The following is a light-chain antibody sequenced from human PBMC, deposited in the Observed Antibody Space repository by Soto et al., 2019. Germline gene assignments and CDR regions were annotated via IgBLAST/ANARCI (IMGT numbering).Light chain of an antibody. CDR2: EDS. Sequence: QAASVSGSPGQSITISCTGTSSDVGSYNLVSWYQHHPGKAPKLMIYEDSKRPSGVSNRFSGSKSGNTASLTISGLQAEDEADYYCCSYASSSIWVFGGGTKVTVL. J-gene: IGLJ3*02. V-gene: IGLV2-23*01. CDR1: SSDVGSYNL. CDR3: CSYASSSIWV.